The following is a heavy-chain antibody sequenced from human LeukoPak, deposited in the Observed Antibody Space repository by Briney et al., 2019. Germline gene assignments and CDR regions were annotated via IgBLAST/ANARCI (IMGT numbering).Heavy chain of an antibody. J-gene: IGHJ5*02. CDR3: ARDPSGGTYNWFDP. V-gene: IGHV3-21*01. D-gene: IGHD1-26*01. Sequence: GGSLRLSCAASGFTFSSYSMNWVRQAPGKGLEWVSSISSSSSYIYYADSVKGRFTISRDNAKNSLYLQMNSLRAEDTAVYYCARDPSGGTYNWFDPWGQGTLVTVSS. CDR2: ISSSSSYI. CDR1: GFTFSSYS.